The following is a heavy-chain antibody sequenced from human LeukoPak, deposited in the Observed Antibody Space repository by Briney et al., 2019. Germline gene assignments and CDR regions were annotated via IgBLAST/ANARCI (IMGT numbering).Heavy chain of an antibody. D-gene: IGHD3-10*01. CDR1: GYTFTSYG. CDR3: ARDHSITMVRGVIITSSPPLGY. V-gene: IGHV1-18*04. Sequence: ASVKVSCKASGYTFTSYGISWVRQSPGQRLEWMGWSSAYNGNTNYAQKLHGRVTMTTDTSTSTAYIELRSLRSDDTAVYYCARDHSITMVRGVIITSSPPLGYWGQGTLVTVST. J-gene: IGHJ4*02. CDR2: SSAYNGNT.